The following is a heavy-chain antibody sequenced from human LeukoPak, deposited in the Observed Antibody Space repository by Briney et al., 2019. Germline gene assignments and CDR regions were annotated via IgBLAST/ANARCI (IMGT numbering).Heavy chain of an antibody. V-gene: IGHV3-48*01. CDR2: ISGGSGTI. J-gene: IGHJ5*02. Sequence: GGSLRLSCAASGCTFTNYNRNWVRQAPGKGLEWISYISGGSGTIYYADSVRGRFTVSRDNAKDSLWPQMNNLRVEDTAVYYCARRYADWLDHWGPGTLVTVSS. CDR3: ARRYADWLDH. D-gene: IGHD2-2*01. CDR1: GCTFTNYN.